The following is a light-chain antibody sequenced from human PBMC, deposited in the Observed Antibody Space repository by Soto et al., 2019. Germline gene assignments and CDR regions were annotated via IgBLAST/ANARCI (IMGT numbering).Light chain of an antibody. CDR1: QSVSSN. J-gene: IGKJ2*01. CDR3: QQYKNRPPYT. CDR2: GAF. V-gene: IGKV3-15*01. Sequence: EIVMTQSPATLSVSPGERATISCRASQSVSSNLAWYQQKPGQAPRLLIYGAFTRATGIPARFSGSGSGTEFTLTISTLQSEDFAVYYCQQYKNRPPYTFGQGTKVDIK.